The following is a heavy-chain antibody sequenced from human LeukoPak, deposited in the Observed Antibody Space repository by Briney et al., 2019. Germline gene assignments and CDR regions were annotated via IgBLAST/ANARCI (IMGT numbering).Heavy chain of an antibody. CDR3: ASDQLELFDY. J-gene: IGHJ4*02. Sequence: SETLSLTCTVSGGSIRNYYWSCIRQPPGKGLEWIGYIYYSGSTNYNPSLKSRVTISVDTSKNQFSLKLSSVTAADTAVYYCASDQLELFDYWGQGTLVTVSS. CDR2: IYYSGST. V-gene: IGHV4-59*12. CDR1: GGSIRNYY. D-gene: IGHD1-7*01.